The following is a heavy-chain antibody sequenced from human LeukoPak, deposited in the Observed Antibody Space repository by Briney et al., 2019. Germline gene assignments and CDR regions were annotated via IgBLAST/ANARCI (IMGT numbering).Heavy chain of an antibody. D-gene: IGHD5-18*01. J-gene: IGHJ6*02. CDR1: GGSFSGYY. CDR2: INHSGST. V-gene: IGHV4-34*01. CDR3: ARGLGYSYGPLDYYYYYGMDV. Sequence: SETLSLTCAVYGGSFSGYYWSWIRQPSGKGLEWIGEINHSGSTNYNPSLKSRVTISVDTSKNQFSLKLSSVTAADTAVYYCARGLGYSYGPLDYYYYYGMDVWGQGTTVTVSS.